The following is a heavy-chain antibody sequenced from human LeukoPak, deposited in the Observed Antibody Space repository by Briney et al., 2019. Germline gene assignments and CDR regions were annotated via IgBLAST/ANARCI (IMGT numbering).Heavy chain of an antibody. V-gene: IGHV3-7*03. D-gene: IGHD3-22*01. J-gene: IGHJ3*02. Sequence: PGGSLRLSCAASGFTFSSYWMSWVRQGPGKGLEWVATITQDGSEKYYVDSVKGRFTISRDNAKNSLYLQMNSLRAEDTAVFYCARGGYYYGQYFGLTDAFDIWGQGTMVTVSS. CDR2: ITQDGSEK. CDR1: GFTFSSYW. CDR3: ARGGYYYGQYFGLTDAFDI.